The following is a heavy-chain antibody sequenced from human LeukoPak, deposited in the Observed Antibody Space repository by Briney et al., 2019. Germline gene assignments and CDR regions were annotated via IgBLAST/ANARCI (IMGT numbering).Heavy chain of an antibody. V-gene: IGHV3-21*01. CDR3: ARVRCTSCYAGFDY. CDR2: ISSSSSYI. D-gene: IGHD2-2*01. Sequence: GGSLRLSCAASGFTFSSYSMNWVRQAPGKGLEWVSSISSSSSYIYYADSVKGRFTISRDNAKNSLYLQTNSLRAEDTAVYYCARVRCTSCYAGFDYWGQGTLVTVSS. CDR1: GFTFSSYS. J-gene: IGHJ4*02.